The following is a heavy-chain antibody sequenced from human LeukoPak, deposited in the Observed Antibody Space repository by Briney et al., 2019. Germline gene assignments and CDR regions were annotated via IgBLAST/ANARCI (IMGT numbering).Heavy chain of an antibody. Sequence: GASVKVSCKASGGTFSSYAISWVRQAPGQGLEWMGWISAYNGNTNYAQKLQGRVTMTTDTSTSTAYMELRSLRSDDTAVYYCARDLSVLRYFDWLLSHPYFDYWGQGTLVTVSS. CDR3: ARDLSVLRYFDWLLSHPYFDY. CDR2: ISAYNGNT. V-gene: IGHV1-18*01. CDR1: GGTFSSYA. J-gene: IGHJ4*02. D-gene: IGHD3-9*01.